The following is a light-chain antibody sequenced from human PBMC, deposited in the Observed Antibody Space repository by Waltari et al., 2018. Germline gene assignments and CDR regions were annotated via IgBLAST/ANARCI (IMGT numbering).Light chain of an antibody. J-gene: IGLJ2*01. CDR1: SSDVGGHNY. CDR3: SSFSTSSTLLL. Sequence: QSALSQPASVSGSPGQSISISCTGTSSDVGGHNYVSWYQQHPGKAPELLIYEVTNRPSGVSNRFSGSKSGNAASLTISGLQAEDEGDYYCSSFSTSSTLLLFGGGTKLTVL. V-gene: IGLV2-14*01. CDR2: EVT.